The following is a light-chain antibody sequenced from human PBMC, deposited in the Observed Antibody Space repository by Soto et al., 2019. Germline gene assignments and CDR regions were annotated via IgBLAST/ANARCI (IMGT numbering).Light chain of an antibody. V-gene: IGLV1-51*01. CDR2: DNN. Sequence: QSVLTQPPSVSAAPGQKVTISCSGSSSNIGNNYVSWYQQLPGTAPKLLIYDNNKRPSGIPDRFSGSKSGTSATLGITGLXTGDEAVYYCGTWDSSLSVSVFGTGTKVTVL. J-gene: IGLJ1*01. CDR3: GTWDSSLSVSV. CDR1: SSNIGNNY.